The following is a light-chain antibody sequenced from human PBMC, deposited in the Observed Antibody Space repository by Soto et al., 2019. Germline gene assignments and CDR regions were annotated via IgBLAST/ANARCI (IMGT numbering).Light chain of an antibody. Sequence: EIVLTRSPATLSLSPGERATLSCGASQSVSSGYLAWYQQKPGLAPRLLIYDASRRATGIPDRFSGSGSGTDFTLTISRLEPEDFAVYYCQRYGSSPQTFGQGTKVEIK. CDR2: DAS. CDR3: QRYGSSPQT. J-gene: IGKJ1*01. V-gene: IGKV3D-20*01. CDR1: QSVSSGY.